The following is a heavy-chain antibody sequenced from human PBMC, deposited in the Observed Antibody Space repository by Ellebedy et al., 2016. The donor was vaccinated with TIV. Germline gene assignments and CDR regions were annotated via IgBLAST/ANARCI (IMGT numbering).Heavy chain of an antibody. D-gene: IGHD2-21*01. CDR1: GGSINNTNSY. J-gene: IGHJ4*02. V-gene: IGHV4-39*07. Sequence: ESLKISCTVSGGSINNTNSYWGWVRQPPGKGLERIGAIFYTGKTYYNPSLKGRVTISVARSKNQFSLNLNSVTAADTAVYFCAKDTIAVAVGDSWGQGTLVTVSS. CDR3: AKDTIAVAVGDS. CDR2: IFYTGKT.